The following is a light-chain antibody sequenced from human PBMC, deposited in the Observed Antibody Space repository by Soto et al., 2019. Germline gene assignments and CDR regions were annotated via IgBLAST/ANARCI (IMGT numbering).Light chain of an antibody. CDR1: QSLLHSNGYNY. Sequence: DIVMTQSPLSLPVTPGEPASISCRSSQSLLHSNGYNYLDWYLQKPGQSPQLLIYLGANRASGVPDRFSGSGSGTDFTLKSSRVEAVDVGVYYCMQALQTTWTFGQGTKVEIK. J-gene: IGKJ1*01. CDR3: MQALQTTWT. V-gene: IGKV2-28*01. CDR2: LGA.